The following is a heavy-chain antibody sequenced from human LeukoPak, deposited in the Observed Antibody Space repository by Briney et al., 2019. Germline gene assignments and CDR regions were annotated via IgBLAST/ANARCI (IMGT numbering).Heavy chain of an antibody. Sequence: PGGSLRLSCEASGFSFSTSSMNWVRQAPGKGLGWVSSIFGDGPGLYYAESVKGRFTISRDNGKNSVYLEMNSLRDDDTAVYYCTREGGSTDAGFWGQGTLVTVSS. J-gene: IGHJ4*02. CDR3: TREGGSTDAGF. D-gene: IGHD3-16*01. V-gene: IGHV3-21*06. CDR2: IFGDGPGL. CDR1: GFSFSTSS.